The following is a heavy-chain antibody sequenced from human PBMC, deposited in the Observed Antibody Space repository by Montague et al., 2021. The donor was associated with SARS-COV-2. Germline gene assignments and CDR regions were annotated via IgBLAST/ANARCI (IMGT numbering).Heavy chain of an antibody. Sequence: SVKVSCKASGYTFDRFPINWVRQAPGQGLEWLGWINTNNDYTIYAQKVQGRVTMTTDTSTSTAYMELRSLTSDDTAVYYCGRDLDYYDSSVTLWGQGTLVTVSS. D-gene: IGHD3-22*01. CDR3: GRDLDYYDSSVTL. CDR1: GYTFDRFP. V-gene: IGHV1-18*01. J-gene: IGHJ4*02. CDR2: INTNNDYT.